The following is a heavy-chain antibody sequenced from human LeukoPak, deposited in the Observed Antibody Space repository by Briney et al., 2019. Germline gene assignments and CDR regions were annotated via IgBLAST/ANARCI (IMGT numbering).Heavy chain of an antibody. V-gene: IGHV4-4*02. Sequence: SGTLSLTCAVSGGSISSSNWWSWVRQPPGKGLEWIGEVYHSGTTNYNPSLKSRVTISVDKSKNQFSLKLSSVTAADTAVYYCARVPGGSSGWYADFWGQGTLVTVSS. CDR1: GGSISSSNW. D-gene: IGHD6-19*01. J-gene: IGHJ4*02. CDR3: ARVPGGSSGWYADF. CDR2: VYHSGTT.